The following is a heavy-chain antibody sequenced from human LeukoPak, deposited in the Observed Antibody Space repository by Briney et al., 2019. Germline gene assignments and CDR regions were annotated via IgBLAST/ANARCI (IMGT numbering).Heavy chain of an antibody. D-gene: IGHD3-9*01. CDR2: IRSKAYGGIT. CDR1: GFTFGDYA. CDR3: TSGDYDILTGSFQKYYYYGMDV. V-gene: IGHV3-49*04. Sequence: GGSLRPSCTASGFTFGDYAMSWVRQAPGGGLEWVGFIRSKAYGGITKYAASVKGRFTISRDDSKSIAYLQMNSLKTEDTAVYYCTSGDYDILTGSFQKYYYYGMDVWGQGTTVTVSS. J-gene: IGHJ6*02.